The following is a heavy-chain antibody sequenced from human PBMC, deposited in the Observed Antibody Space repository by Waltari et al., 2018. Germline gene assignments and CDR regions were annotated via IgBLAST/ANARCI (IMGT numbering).Heavy chain of an antibody. CDR2: IDYSGGT. CDR1: GGSISNSSYY. J-gene: IGHJ4*02. D-gene: IGHD6-19*01. V-gene: IGHV4-39*01. Sequence: QLQLQESGPGLVKPSETLSLTCTVSGGSISNSSYYWGWIRQPPGKGLEWMGSIDYSGGTSYSPSLKRRVTISVDTSKNQFSLKLSAVTAADTAVYYCARHTGYSSPLGYWGQGTLVSVSS. CDR3: ARHTGYSSPLGY.